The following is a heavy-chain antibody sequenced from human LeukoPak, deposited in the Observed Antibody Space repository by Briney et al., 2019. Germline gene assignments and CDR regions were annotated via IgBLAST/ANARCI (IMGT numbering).Heavy chain of an antibody. Sequence: ASVKVSCKASGYTFTGYCMHWVRQAPGQGLEWMGRINPNSGNTGYAQKFQGRVTITRNTSISTAYMELSSLRSEDTAVYYCARSGQRGIAAADYWGQGTLVTVSS. J-gene: IGHJ4*02. V-gene: IGHV1-8*03. D-gene: IGHD6-13*01. CDR2: INPNSGNT. CDR3: ARSGQRGIAAADY. CDR1: GYTFTGYC.